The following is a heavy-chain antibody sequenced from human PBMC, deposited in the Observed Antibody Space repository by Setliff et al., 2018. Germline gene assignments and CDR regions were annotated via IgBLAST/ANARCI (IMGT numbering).Heavy chain of an antibody. J-gene: IGHJ5*02. CDR2: IYYSGST. Sequence: PSETLSLTCTVSGGSISSGGYYRSWIRQHPGKGLEWIGYIYYSGSTYYNPSLKSRVTISVDTSKNQFSLKLSSVTAADTATYYCARGGPTLTISRVLVVSSFDPWGQGSRVTVSS. CDR3: ARGGPTLTISRVLVVSSFDP. D-gene: IGHD3-3*01. V-gene: IGHV4-31*03. CDR1: GGSISSGGYY.